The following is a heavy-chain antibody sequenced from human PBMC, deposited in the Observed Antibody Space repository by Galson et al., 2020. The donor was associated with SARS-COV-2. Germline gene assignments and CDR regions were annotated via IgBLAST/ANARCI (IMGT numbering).Heavy chain of an antibody. D-gene: IGHD3-22*01. Sequence: GGSLRLSCAASGFTFSDYGMHWVRQAPGKGLEWVAFIRYDGNNKYYADSVKGRFTISRDNSKNTLYLEMNSLRTEDAALYYCANLASVYDGSGGRDPFDIWGQGTLVTVSS. CDR1: GFTFSDYG. J-gene: IGHJ3*02. CDR3: ANLASVYDGSGGRDPFDI. CDR2: IRYDGNNK. V-gene: IGHV3-30*02.